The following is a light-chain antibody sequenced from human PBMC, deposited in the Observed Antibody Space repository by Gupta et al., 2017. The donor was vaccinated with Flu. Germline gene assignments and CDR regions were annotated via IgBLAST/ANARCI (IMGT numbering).Light chain of an antibody. CDR3: QQSSNSPWT. J-gene: IGKJ1*01. V-gene: IGKV1-39*01. CDR1: QSISIY. Sequence: IKITHSPSSLSASVGDRVTITCRASQSISIYLNWYQQKPGKAPNLLIYAASTLQSGVPSRFSGSGSGTEFTLTISSLHPEDFASYYCQQSSNSPWTFGQGTKVEI. CDR2: AAS.